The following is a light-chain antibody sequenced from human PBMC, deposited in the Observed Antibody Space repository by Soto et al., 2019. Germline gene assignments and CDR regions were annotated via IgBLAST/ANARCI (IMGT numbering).Light chain of an antibody. CDR1: QDISNY. CDR2: EAS. J-gene: IGKJ4*01. Sequence: DIQMTQSPSSLSASVGDRVTITCQASQDISNYLNWYQQKPGKAPKLLIYEASNLETGDPSRFSGSGSGTDFTFTISSLQPEDIATYYCQQYDNLPITFGGGTKVEIK. CDR3: QQYDNLPIT. V-gene: IGKV1-33*01.